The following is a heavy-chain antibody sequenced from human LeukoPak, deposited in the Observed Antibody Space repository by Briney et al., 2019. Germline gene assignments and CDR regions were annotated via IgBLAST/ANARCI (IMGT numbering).Heavy chain of an antibody. Sequence: ASVKVSCKASGYTFTNYYIHWVRQAPGQGLEWMGWINPNSGVTNYAQKFQGRITMTRDTSISTAYMELSRLRSDDTAVYYCAMAQIVGATPFDYWGQGTLVTVSS. V-gene: IGHV1-2*02. CDR1: GYTFTNYY. J-gene: IGHJ4*02. D-gene: IGHD1-26*01. CDR2: INPNSGVT. CDR3: AMAQIVGATPFDY.